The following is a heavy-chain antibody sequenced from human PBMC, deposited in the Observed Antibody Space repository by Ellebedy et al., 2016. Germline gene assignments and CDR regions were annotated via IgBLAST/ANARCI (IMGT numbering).Heavy chain of an antibody. CDR2: ISGSGGST. Sequence: GGSLRLSCAASGFSISSYAMSWVRQAPGKGLEWVSDISGSGGSTYYTDSVKGRFTISSDESKNTVFLQMNSLRAEDTATYYCARDLGGFLGFDSWGQGTVVTVSS. J-gene: IGHJ4*02. V-gene: IGHV3-23*01. CDR1: GFSISSYA. CDR3: ARDLGGFLGFDS. D-gene: IGHD3-16*02.